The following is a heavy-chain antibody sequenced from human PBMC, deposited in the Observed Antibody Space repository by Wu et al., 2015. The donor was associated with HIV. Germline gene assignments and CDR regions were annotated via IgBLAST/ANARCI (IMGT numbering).Heavy chain of an antibody. J-gene: IGHJ3*02. CDR1: GYTFTGYY. CDR3: ARALYDYYDSSGYYANDAFDI. CDR2: INPNSGGT. D-gene: IGHD3-22*01. Sequence: QVQLVQSGAEVKKPGASVKVSCKASGYTFTGYYMHWVRQAPGQGLEWMGWINPNSGGTNYAQKFQGRVTMTRDTSISTAYMELSRLRSDDTAVYYCARALYDYYDSSGYYANDAFDIWGQGTMVTVSS. V-gene: IGHV1-2*02.